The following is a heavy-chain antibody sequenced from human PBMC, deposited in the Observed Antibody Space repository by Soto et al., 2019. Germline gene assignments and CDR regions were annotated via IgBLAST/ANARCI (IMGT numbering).Heavy chain of an antibody. CDR3: ARVGYDSSGYYYDY. CDR2: IIPIFGTA. J-gene: IGHJ4*02. D-gene: IGHD3-22*01. V-gene: IGHV1-69*13. Sequence: ASVKVSCKASGGTFSSYAISWVRQAPGQGLEWMGGIIPIFGTANYAQKFQGRVTITADESTSTAYMELSSLRSEDTAVYYCARVGYDSSGYYYDYWGQGALVTVSS. CDR1: GGTFSSYA.